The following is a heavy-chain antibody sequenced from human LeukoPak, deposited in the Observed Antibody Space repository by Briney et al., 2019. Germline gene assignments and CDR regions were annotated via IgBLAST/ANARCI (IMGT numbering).Heavy chain of an antibody. Sequence: QAGGCLRLSCAASGFTFSSYAMSWVRQAPGKGLEWVANINNDGGEKFYVDSVKGRFTISRDNAHNSLYLHMDSLRADDTAVYYCARDPVPYVENNWFDPWGQGTMVTVSS. J-gene: IGHJ5*02. CDR3: ARDPVPYVENNWFDP. CDR2: INNDGGEK. V-gene: IGHV3-7*01. D-gene: IGHD2-2*01. CDR1: GFTFSSYA.